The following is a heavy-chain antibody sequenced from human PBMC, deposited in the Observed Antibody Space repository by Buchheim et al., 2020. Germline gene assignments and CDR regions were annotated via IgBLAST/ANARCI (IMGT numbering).Heavy chain of an antibody. J-gene: IGHJ2*01. CDR3: AKDGNSYASIWYFDL. D-gene: IGHD5-18*01. Sequence: QVQLVESGGGVVQPGRSLRLSCAASGFTFSSYGMHWVRQAPGKGLEWVEVISYDGSNKYYADSVKGRFTISMDNSKNKLYLQMNSLRAEDTAVYYCAKDGNSYASIWYFDLWGRGTL. V-gene: IGHV3-30*18. CDR1: GFTFSSYG. CDR2: ISYDGSNK.